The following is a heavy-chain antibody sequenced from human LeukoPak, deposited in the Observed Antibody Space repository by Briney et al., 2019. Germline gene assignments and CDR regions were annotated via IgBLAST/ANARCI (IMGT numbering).Heavy chain of an antibody. Sequence: GRSLRLSCAASGFTFRTYTMHWVRQAPGKGLEWAAVISHDETHKYYSDSVKGRFTISRDNAKNSLYLQMNSLRAEDTAVYYCARLYSSRPNWAYFDYWGQGTLVTVSS. V-gene: IGHV3-30-3*01. CDR3: ARLYSSRPNWAYFDY. J-gene: IGHJ4*02. CDR2: ISHDETHK. D-gene: IGHD6-13*01. CDR1: GFTFRTYT.